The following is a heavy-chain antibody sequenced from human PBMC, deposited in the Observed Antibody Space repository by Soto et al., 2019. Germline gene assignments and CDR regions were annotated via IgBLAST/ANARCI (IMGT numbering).Heavy chain of an antibody. J-gene: IGHJ4*01. D-gene: IGHD3-10*01. V-gene: IGHV3-7*01. Sequence: EVQLEESGGGLVQPGGSLRLSCAASGFTFGVYWMSWVRQAPGKGLEWLGTIKWDASEKKYVDAVKGRFTISRDNAKNSLYVPRDSLRAEDTAVYYCGRHSGYGSGTTVSPSVDYWRHRPLVTVSS. CDR3: GRHSGYGSGTTVSPSVDY. CDR1: GFTFGVYW. CDR2: IKWDASEK.